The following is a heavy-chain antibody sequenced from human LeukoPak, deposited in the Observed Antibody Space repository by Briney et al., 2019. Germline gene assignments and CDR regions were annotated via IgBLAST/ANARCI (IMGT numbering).Heavy chain of an antibody. J-gene: IGHJ5*02. Sequence: ASVKVSCKASGYTFTGYYMHWVRQAPGQGLEWMGWINPNSGGTNYAQKFQGRVTMTRDTSISTAYMELSRLRSDDTAVYYCARDHCSSTSCYMYRGFDPWGQGTLVTVSS. CDR3: ARDHCSSTSCYMYRGFDP. V-gene: IGHV1-2*02. CDR2: INPNSGGT. CDR1: GYTFTGYY. D-gene: IGHD2-2*02.